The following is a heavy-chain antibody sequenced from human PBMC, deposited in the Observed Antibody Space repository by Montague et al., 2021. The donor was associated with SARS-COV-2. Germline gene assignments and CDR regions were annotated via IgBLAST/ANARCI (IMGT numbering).Heavy chain of an antibody. D-gene: IGHD1-1*01. CDR3: ATDAWATGTGFFDN. V-gene: IGHV4-61*08. J-gene: IGHJ4*02. CDR2: IYYSGST. CDR1: GGSISSGDYY. Sequence: SETLSLTCTVSGGSISSGDYYWSWIRQPPGKGLEWIGYIYYSGSTNYNPSLKSRVTISVDTSKNQFSLKLSSATAADTAVYYCATDAWATGTGFFDNWGPGTLATVSS.